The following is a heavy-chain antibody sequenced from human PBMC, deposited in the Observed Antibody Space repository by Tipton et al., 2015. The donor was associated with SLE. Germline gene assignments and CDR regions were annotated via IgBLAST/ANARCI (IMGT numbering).Heavy chain of an antibody. CDR2: VNHSGGT. V-gene: IGHV4-39*01. CDR1: GGSINTTDYY. Sequence: TLSLTCTVSGGSINTTDYYWGWLRQPPGKGLEWIGEVNHSGGTNYNSSLKSRVTIFVDTSKNQFSLKLSSVTAADTAVYYCARGWDYDSWSGYADYWGQGTLVTVSS. J-gene: IGHJ4*02. D-gene: IGHD3-3*01. CDR3: ARGWDYDSWSGYADY.